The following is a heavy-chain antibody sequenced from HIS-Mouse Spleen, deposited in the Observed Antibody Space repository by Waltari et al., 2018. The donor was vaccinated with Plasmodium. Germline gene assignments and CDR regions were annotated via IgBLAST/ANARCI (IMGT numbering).Heavy chain of an antibody. Sequence: EVQLVESGAGSLQPCGSLILTGAAARFTLRTFWLTWVRRAPGKGLEWMANIKQDGSEKYYVDSVKGRFTSSRDNSKNTLYLQMNSLRAEDTAVYYCAKEVLGYYDFWSRPDYWGQGTLVTVSS. D-gene: IGHD3-3*01. CDR3: AKEVLGYYDFWSRPDY. V-gene: IGHV3-7*01. J-gene: IGHJ4*02. CDR2: IKQDGSEK. CDR1: RFTLRTFW.